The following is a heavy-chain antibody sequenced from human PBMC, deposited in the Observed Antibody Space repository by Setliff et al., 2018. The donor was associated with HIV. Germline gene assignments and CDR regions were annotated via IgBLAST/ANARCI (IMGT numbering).Heavy chain of an antibody. V-gene: IGHV4-59*08. Sequence: SETLSLTCTVSGGSISSHCWSWIRQSPGKALEWIGYIYSSGSIIYNPSLKSRVTMSVDTSKKHFSLRLTSVTAADTAVYFCARRGRTGNSYVLSWFDPWGQGTLVTVSS. CDR1: GGSISSHC. J-gene: IGHJ5*02. CDR2: IYSSGSI. D-gene: IGHD3-10*02. CDR3: ARRGRTGNSYVLSWFDP.